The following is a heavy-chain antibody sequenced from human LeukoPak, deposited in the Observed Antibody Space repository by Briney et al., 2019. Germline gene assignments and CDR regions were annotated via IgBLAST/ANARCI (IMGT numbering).Heavy chain of an antibody. D-gene: IGHD3-16*01. CDR1: GGSISSYY. CDR3: ARGPYDYVWGRNFDY. Sequence: SETLSFTCTVSGGSISSYYWSWIRQPAGKGLEWIGRIYTSGSTNYNPSLKSRVTMSVDTSKNQFSLKLSSVTAADTAVYYCARGPYDYVWGRNFDYWGQGTLVTVSS. CDR2: IYTSGST. V-gene: IGHV4-4*07. J-gene: IGHJ4*02.